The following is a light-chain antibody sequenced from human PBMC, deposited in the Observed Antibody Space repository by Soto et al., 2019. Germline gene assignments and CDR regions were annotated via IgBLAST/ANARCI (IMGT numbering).Light chain of an antibody. CDR2: GAS. J-gene: IGKJ1*01. CDR3: QQYDTSPRT. CDR1: QIVNSDY. Sequence: EIVLTQSPGTLSLTQGERATLSCSASQIVNSDYLGWFQQKPGQAPRLLIYGASTRATGIPDRFSGSGSGTDFTLTISRLEPEDFAVYYCQQYDTSPRTFGQGTMVDIK. V-gene: IGKV3-20*01.